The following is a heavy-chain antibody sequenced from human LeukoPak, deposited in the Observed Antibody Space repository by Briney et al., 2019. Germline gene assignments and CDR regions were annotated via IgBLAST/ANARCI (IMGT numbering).Heavy chain of an antibody. J-gene: IGHJ5*02. CDR3: AKGEDYYAPVSYLGFDP. CDR2: ISGSGGST. CDR1: GFTFSTYA. Sequence: PGGSLRLSCAASGFTFSTYAMSWVRQAPGKGLEWVSTISGSGGSTYYADSVKGRFTISRDNSKNTLYLQMNSLRAEDTAIYYCAKGEDYYAPVSYLGFDPWGKGTLVTVSS. V-gene: IGHV3-23*01. D-gene: IGHD3-10*01.